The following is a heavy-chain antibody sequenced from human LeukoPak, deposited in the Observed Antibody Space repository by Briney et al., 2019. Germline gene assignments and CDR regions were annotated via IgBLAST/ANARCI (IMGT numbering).Heavy chain of an antibody. Sequence: ASVKVSCKASRYTFTDYYIHWVRQAPGQGLEWMGWINPYSGGTNYAQKFRGRVTMTRDKSINTAYLELDSLKSDDTAIYFCARDRGYYGSGTYDSYPRFYALDVWGQGTTVAVS. D-gene: IGHD3-10*01. CDR2: INPYSGGT. CDR3: ARDRGYYGSGTYDSYPRFYALDV. V-gene: IGHV1-2*02. J-gene: IGHJ6*02. CDR1: RYTFTDYY.